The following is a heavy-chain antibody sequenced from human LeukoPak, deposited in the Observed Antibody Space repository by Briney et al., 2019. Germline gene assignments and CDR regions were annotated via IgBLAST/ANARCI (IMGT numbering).Heavy chain of an antibody. V-gene: IGHV3-21*04. CDR3: TRSYGYGVDAFDI. J-gene: IGHJ3*02. Sequence: GGSLRLSCAASGFTFSSYSMNWVRQAPGKGLEWVSSISSSSSYIYYADSVKGRFTISRDNSKNTLYLQMNSLRAEDTAVYYCTRSYGYGVDAFDIWGQGTMVTVSS. D-gene: IGHD5-18*01. CDR2: ISSSSSYI. CDR1: GFTFSSYS.